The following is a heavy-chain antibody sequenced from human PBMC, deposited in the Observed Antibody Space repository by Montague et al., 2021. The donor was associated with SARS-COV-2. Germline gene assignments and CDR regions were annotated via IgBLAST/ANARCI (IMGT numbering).Heavy chain of an antibody. CDR3: ARAGQQLARYYYYGMDV. CDR2: IYYSGST. D-gene: IGHD6-13*01. Sequence: SETLSLTCTVSGGSISSYYWSWIRQPPGKGLEWIGYIYYSGSTNYNPSLKSRVTISVDRSKNQFSLKLSSVTAADTAVYYCARAGQQLARYYYYGMDVWGQGTTVTVSS. V-gene: IGHV4-59*01. J-gene: IGHJ6*02. CDR1: GGSISSYY.